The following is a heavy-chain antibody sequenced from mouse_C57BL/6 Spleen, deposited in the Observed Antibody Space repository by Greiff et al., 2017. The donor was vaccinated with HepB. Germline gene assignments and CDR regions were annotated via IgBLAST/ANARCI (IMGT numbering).Heavy chain of an antibody. J-gene: IGHJ4*01. CDR2: IHPNSGST. Sequence: QVQLQQSGAELVKPGASVKLSCKASGYTFTSYWLHWVKQRPGQGLEWIGMIHPNSGSTNYNEKFKSKATLTVDKSSSTAYMQLSSLTSEDSAVYYCARYYDYDGGYAMDYWGQGTSVTVSS. D-gene: IGHD2-4*01. CDR1: GYTFTSYW. V-gene: IGHV1-64*01. CDR3: ARYYDYDGGYAMDY.